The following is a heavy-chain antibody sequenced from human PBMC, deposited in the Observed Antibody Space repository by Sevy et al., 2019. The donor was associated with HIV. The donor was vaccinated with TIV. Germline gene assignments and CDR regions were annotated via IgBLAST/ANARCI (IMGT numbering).Heavy chain of an antibody. Sequence: ASVKVSCKASGYTFSDYYMHWVRQAPGQGLEWMGWINVKSGGTNYARDFRGRVTMARDTSISTASMELIGLPFDDTAVYYCAREGFPLAAVTGVKSGFDYWGQGTLVTVSS. CDR2: INVKSGGT. V-gene: IGHV1-2*02. D-gene: IGHD2-21*02. CDR3: AREGFPLAAVTGVKSGFDY. CDR1: GYTFSDYY. J-gene: IGHJ4*02.